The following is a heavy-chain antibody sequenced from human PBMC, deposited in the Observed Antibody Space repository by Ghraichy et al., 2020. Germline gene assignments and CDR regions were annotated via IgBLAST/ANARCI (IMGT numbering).Heavy chain of an antibody. J-gene: IGHJ6*02. V-gene: IGHV4-61*01. Sequence: SETLSLTCTVSGGSVSSGSYYWSWIRQPPGKGLEWIGYIYYSGSTNYNPSLKSRVTISVDTSKNQFSLKLSSVTAADTAVYYCARAVYFWSGYLGNGMDVWGQGTTVTVSS. CDR2: IYYSGST. D-gene: IGHD3-3*01. CDR1: GGSVSSGSYY. CDR3: ARAVYFWSGYLGNGMDV.